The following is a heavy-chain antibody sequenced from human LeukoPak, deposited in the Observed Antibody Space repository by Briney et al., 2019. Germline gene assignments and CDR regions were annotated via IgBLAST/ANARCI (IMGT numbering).Heavy chain of an antibody. J-gene: IGHJ4*02. CDR2: ISGSGGST. D-gene: IGHD6-19*01. V-gene: IGHV3-23*01. Sequence: GGSLRLSCVVSGFTVSGDYISWFRQAPGKGLEWVSAISGSGGSTYYADSVKGRFTISRDNSKNTLYLQMNSLRAEDTAVYYCAKGGPGSSGFDYWGQGTLVTVSS. CDR3: AKGGPGSSGFDY. CDR1: GFTVSGDY.